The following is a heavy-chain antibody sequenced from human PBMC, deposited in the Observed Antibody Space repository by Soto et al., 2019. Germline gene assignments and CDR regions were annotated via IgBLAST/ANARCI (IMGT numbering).Heavy chain of an antibody. V-gene: IGHV1-18*01. CDR3: ARLWSGYSWFDP. Sequence: ASVKVSCKASGYTFTSYGISWVREAPGQGLEWMGWISAYNGNTNYAQKLQGRVTMTTDTSTSTAYMELRSLRSDDTAVYYCARLWSGYSWFDPWGQGTLVTVSS. CDR2: ISAYNGNT. CDR1: GYTFTSYG. D-gene: IGHD3-3*01. J-gene: IGHJ5*02.